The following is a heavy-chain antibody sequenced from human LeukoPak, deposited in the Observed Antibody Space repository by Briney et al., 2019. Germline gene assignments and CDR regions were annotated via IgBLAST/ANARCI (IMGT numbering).Heavy chain of an antibody. CDR3: TKDRRQWVVPYFDS. CDR1: GFTFSTYA. J-gene: IGHJ4*02. CDR2: ISSGGNT. V-gene: IGHV3-23*01. D-gene: IGHD6-19*01. Sequence: PGTSLRLSCAASGFTFSTYAMSWVRHTPGKRLEWVSGISSGGNTQYTDSVKGRFTVSRDNSKNTLHLQMDTLRTEDTAIYYCTKDRRQWVVPYFDSWGQGTVVTVSS.